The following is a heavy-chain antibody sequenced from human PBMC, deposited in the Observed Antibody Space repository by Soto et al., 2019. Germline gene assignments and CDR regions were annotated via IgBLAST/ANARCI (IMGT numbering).Heavy chain of an antibody. V-gene: IGHV4-31*03. J-gene: IGHJ6*02. CDR1: GGSISSGGYY. CDR3: ARGVYYDFWSGYFNGNYYGVEH. D-gene: IGHD3-3*01. CDR2: IYYSGST. Sequence: SETLSLTCTVSGGSISSGGYYWSWIRQHPGKGLEWIGYIYYSGSTYYNPSLKSRVTISVDTSKNQFSLKLSSVTAADTAVYYCARGVYYDFWSGYFNGNYYGVEHWGQGPPVNVPS.